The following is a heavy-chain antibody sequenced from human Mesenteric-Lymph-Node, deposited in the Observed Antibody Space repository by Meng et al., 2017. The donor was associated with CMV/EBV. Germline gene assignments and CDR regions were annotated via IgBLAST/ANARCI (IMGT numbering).Heavy chain of an antibody. D-gene: IGHD3-22*01. V-gene: IGHV4-39*07. CDR2: IYYSGDT. CDR3: ARVTIDWSYYDRNSYYPNYFDS. J-gene: IGHJ4*02. CDR1: GGSISSISYY. Sequence: ETLSLTCIVSGGSISSISYYWGWVRQAPGKGLEWIGSIYYSGDTYYNPSLKSRVTISVDTSTNHFSLKLSSVTAADSALYYCARVTIDWSYYDRNSYYPNYFDSWGQGTLVTVSS.